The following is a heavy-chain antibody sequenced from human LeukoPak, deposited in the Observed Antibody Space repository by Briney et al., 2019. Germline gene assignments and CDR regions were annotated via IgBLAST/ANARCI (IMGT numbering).Heavy chain of an antibody. CDR2: INSDGSST. D-gene: IGHD4-17*01. CDR3: ARDLYGDYPGY. Sequence: GGSLRLSCAASGFTFSSYWMHWVRQAPGTGLVWVSRINSDGSSTSYADSVKGRFTISRDNAKNTLYLQMNSLRAEDTAVYYCARDLYGDYPGYWGQGTLVTVSS. J-gene: IGHJ4*02. CDR1: GFTFSSYW. V-gene: IGHV3-74*01.